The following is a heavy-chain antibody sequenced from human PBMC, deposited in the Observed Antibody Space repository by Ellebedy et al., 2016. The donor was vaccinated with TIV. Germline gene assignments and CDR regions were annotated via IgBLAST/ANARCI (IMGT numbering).Heavy chain of an antibody. CDR2: INTYNGNP. CDR3: ARGITGPVDLGY. D-gene: IGHD1-1*01. Sequence: AASVKVSCKASGHTFTSDGFGWVRQAPGQGLEWMGWINTYNGNPNYAKSFQGRVTMTTDTSTNPAYLDLRSLRPDDTAVYYCARGITGPVDLGYWGQGTLVTVSS. V-gene: IGHV1-18*04. J-gene: IGHJ4*02. CDR1: GHTFTSDG.